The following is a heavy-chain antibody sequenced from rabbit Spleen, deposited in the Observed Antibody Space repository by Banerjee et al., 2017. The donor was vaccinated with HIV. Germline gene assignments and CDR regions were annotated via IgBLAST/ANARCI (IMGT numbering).Heavy chain of an antibody. CDR3: VREVAGKFGL. J-gene: IGHJ4*01. Sequence: QLEESGGGLVQPGESLTLSCKASGFDSSRYYVSWVRQAPGKGLEWTGDIDPIFGIAVYASWVNGRFTISSHNAQNTLYLQLDSLTTADTATYFCVREVAGKFGLWGPGTLVTVS. CDR2: IDPIFGIA. CDR1: GFDSSRYY. D-gene: IGHD4-1*01. V-gene: IGHV1S7*01.